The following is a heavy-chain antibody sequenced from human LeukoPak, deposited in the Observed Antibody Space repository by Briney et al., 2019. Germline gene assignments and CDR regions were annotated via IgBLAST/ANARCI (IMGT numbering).Heavy chain of an antibody. CDR3: ARDFTGYSSS. J-gene: IGHJ4*02. D-gene: IGHD6-13*01. Sequence: SETLSLTCTVSGGSISSYYWSWIRQPPGKGLEWIGYIYYSGSTNYNPSLKSRVTISVDTSKNQFSLKLSSVTAADTAVYYCARDFTGYSSSWGQGTLVTVSS. CDR2: IYYSGST. CDR1: GGSISSYY. V-gene: IGHV4-59*01.